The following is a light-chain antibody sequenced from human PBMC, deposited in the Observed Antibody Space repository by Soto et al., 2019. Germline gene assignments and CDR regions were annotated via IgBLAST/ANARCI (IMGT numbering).Light chain of an antibody. CDR2: EVN. CDR3: TSYAGGNNV. J-gene: IGLJ1*01. Sequence: QSALTQPPSASGSPGQSVTISCTGTSSDVGGYNYVSWYQQYPGKVPKLMIYEVNKRPSGVPDRFSGSKSGYTASLTVSGLHAQDEAYYYCTSYAGGNNVFGTGTKLTVL. V-gene: IGLV2-8*01. CDR1: SSDVGGYNY.